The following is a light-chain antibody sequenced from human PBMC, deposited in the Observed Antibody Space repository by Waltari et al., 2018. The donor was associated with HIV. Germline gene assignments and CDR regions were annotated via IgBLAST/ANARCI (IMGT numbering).Light chain of an antibody. CDR1: SPPIGTNF. J-gene: IGLJ2*01. CDR3: GTWDSSLNAGV. Sequence: QSVLTQPPSVSASPGQKVPIPCPERSPPIGTNFLSWSQPLPGTAPKLLIYANNKRPSGIPDRFSGSKSGTSAALGITALQTGDEADYYCGTWDSSLNAGVFGGGTKVTVL. CDR2: ANN. V-gene: IGLV1-51*01.